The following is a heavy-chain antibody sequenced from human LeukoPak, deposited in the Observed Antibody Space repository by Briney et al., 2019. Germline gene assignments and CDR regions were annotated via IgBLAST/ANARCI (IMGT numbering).Heavy chain of an antibody. CDR3: ASSTVTPGYYYYGMDV. V-gene: IGHV1-69*01. Sequence: SVKVSCKASVGTFSSYAISWVRQAPGQGLEWMGGIIPIFGTANYAQKFQGRVTITADESTNTAYMELSSLRSEDTAVYYCASSTVTPGYYYYGMDVWGKGTTVTVSS. CDR2: IIPIFGTA. D-gene: IGHD4-17*01. J-gene: IGHJ6*04. CDR1: VGTFSSYA.